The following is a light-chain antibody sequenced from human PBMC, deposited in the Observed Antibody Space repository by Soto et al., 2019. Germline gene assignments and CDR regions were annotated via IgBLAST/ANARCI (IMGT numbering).Light chain of an antibody. CDR3: QQYDSSPRP. Sequence: EIVLTQSPGTLSLSPGERATLSCRASQSVNSNYLAWYQQKPGQGPRLLMYGASSRATGIPDRFSGSGSGTDFTLTISTLEPEDFAVYYCQQYDSSPRPFGQGTKVEIK. CDR1: QSVNSNY. CDR2: GAS. J-gene: IGKJ1*01. V-gene: IGKV3-20*01.